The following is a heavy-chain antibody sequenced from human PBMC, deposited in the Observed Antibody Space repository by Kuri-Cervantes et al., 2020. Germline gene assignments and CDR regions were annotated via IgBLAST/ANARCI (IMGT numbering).Heavy chain of an antibody. V-gene: IGHV3-21*01. D-gene: IGHD6-19*01. CDR3: ARDFSSGWAEYYFDY. J-gene: IGHJ4*02. CDR2: ISSSGNNI. Sequence: GESLKISCAASGFTFRAYDMSWVRQAPGKGLQWVSSISSSGNNIYYADSLKGRFTISRDNAKNSLFLQVNSLRAEDTAVYYCARDFSSGWAEYYFDYWGQGTLVTVSS. CDR1: GFTFRAYD.